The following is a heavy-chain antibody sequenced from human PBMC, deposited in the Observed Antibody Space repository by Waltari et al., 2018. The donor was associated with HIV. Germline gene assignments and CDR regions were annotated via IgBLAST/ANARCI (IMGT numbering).Heavy chain of an antibody. Sequence: QLQLQESGPGLVKPSETLSLTCTVSGGSISSSSYYWGWIRQPPGKGLEWIGRIYYSGSTYYNPSLKSRVTISVDTSKNQFSLKLSSVTAADTAVYYCARQHYPGGYSGYDYYDSSGYSYFDYWGQGTLVTVSS. CDR1: GGSISSSSYY. J-gene: IGHJ4*02. CDR3: ARQHYPGGYSGYDYYDSSGYSYFDY. CDR2: IYYSGST. V-gene: IGHV4-39*01. D-gene: IGHD3-22*01.